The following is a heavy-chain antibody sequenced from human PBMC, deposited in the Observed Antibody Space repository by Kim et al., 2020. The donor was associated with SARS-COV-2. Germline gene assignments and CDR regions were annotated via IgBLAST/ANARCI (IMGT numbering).Heavy chain of an antibody. CDR3: ARSDYGGNADY. D-gene: IGHD4-17*01. CDR2: INHSGST. Sequence: SETLSLTCAVYGGSFSGYYWSWIRQPPGKGLEWIGEINHSGSTNYNPSLKSRVTISVDTSKNQFSLKLSSVTAADTAVYYCARSDYGGNADYWGQGTLVTVSS. V-gene: IGHV4-34*01. J-gene: IGHJ4*02. CDR1: GGSFSGYY.